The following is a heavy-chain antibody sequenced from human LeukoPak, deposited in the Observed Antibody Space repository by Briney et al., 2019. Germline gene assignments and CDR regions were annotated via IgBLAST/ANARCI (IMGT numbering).Heavy chain of an antibody. CDR2: ISYDGSNK. J-gene: IGHJ4*02. V-gene: IGHV3-30*18. Sequence: GGSLRLSCAASGFTFSSYWMSWVRQAPGKGLEWVAVISYDGSNKYYADSVKGRFTISRDNSKNTLYLQMNSLRAEDTAVYYCAKAPHYYDSSGYGLMDYWGQGTLVTVSS. CDR3: AKAPHYYDSSGYGLMDY. CDR1: GFTFSSYW. D-gene: IGHD3-22*01.